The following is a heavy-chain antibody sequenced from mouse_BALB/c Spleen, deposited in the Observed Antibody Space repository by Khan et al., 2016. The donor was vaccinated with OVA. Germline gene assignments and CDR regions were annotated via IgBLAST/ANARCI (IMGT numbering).Heavy chain of an antibody. J-gene: IGHJ3*01. Sequence: LVKTGASVKISCKASGYSFTGYYMHWVKQSHGKSLEWIGYISCYNGSTTYNQKFKGKATFTLDTSSRTVYMQFNSLTSEDSAVYYWARGDYYGRSAVAYWGQGTLVTVAA. CDR2: ISCYNGST. CDR1: GYSFTGYY. V-gene: IGHV1S34*01. D-gene: IGHD1-1*01. CDR3: ARGDYYGRSAVAY.